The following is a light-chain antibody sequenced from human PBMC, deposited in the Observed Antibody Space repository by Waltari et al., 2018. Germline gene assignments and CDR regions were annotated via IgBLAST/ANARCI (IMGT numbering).Light chain of an antibody. J-gene: IGKJ1*01. CDR3: KQYYRSRT. CDR2: WAS. V-gene: IGKV4-1*01. CDR1: QSVFYRSDNKNY. Sequence: DIVMTQSPDSLAVSLGVRATIDCKSSQSVFYRSDNKNYLAWYQHKPGQRPKLLFYWASTQESGLHDRFSASGFVTDFTLTIHNLQAEDVAFDYFKQYYRSRTFGPGTKVEIK.